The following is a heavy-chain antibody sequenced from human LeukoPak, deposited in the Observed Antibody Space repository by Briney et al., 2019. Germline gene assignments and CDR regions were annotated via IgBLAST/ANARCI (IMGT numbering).Heavy chain of an antibody. J-gene: IGHJ4*02. CDR2: ISSSSSYI. D-gene: IGHD1-26*01. CDR1: GFSVSNTY. Sequence: PGGSLRLSCAASGFSVSNTYMSWVRQAPGKGLEWVSSISSSSSYIHYADSVKGRFTISRDNAKNSLYLQMNSLRAEDTAVYYCARDRGGSYAAFDYWGQGTLVTVSS. CDR3: ARDRGGSYAAFDY. V-gene: IGHV3-21*01.